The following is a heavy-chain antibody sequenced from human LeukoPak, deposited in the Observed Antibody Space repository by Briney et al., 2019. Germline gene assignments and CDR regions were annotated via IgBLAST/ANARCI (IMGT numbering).Heavy chain of an antibody. CDR2: ISSTGGST. V-gene: IGHV3-23*01. J-gene: IGHJ4*02. CDR3: ARDLGYCTNGVCHTRFDY. Sequence: GGSLRLSCAGSGFTFSSYAMSWVRQAPGKGLEWVSVISSTGGSTFYADSVKGRFTISRDNSKSTMFLQMNSLRAEDTAVYYCARDLGYCTNGVCHTRFDYWGQGTLVAVSS. CDR1: GFTFSSYA. D-gene: IGHD2-8*01.